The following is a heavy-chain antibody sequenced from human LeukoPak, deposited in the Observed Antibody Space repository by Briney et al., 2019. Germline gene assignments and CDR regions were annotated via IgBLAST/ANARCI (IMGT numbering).Heavy chain of an antibody. CDR3: GKEKIPLGVLKI. V-gene: IGHV3-64D*09. J-gene: IGHJ3*02. CDR2: ISNNGGST. Sequence: GGSLRFSCSASGFTFSSYAMHWVRQAPGKGLEYVSAISNNGGSTYYADSVKGRFTISRDNSKNTLCLQMSSLRTEDTAVYYCGKEKIPLGVLKIGGQGKRVTV. CDR1: GFTFSSYA. D-gene: IGHD3-16*01.